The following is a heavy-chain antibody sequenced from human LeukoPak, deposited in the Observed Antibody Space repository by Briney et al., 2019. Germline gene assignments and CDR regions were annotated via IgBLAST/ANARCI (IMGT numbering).Heavy chain of an antibody. CDR1: GGSISSSSYY. CDR2: MSYSGST. V-gene: IGHV4-39*03. D-gene: IGHD3-16*01. Sequence: PSETLSLTCTVSGGSISSSSYYWGWIRQPPGKGLEWIGSMSYSGSTYYNPSLKSRVTIAVDTSKTQFSLKLSSVTAADTAVYYCHLPGGHMDVWGKGTTVIVSS. CDR3: HLPGGHMDV. J-gene: IGHJ6*03.